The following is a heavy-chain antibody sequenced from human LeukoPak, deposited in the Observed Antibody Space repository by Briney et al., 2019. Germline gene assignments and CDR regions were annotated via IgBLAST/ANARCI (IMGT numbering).Heavy chain of an antibody. D-gene: IGHD2-15*01. J-gene: IGHJ5*02. CDR1: GFTFSSYS. V-gene: IGHV3-21*01. CDR3: ARSNIVVVVAAHANWFDP. Sequence: GGSLRLSCAASGFTFSSYSMNWVRQAPGKGLEWVSSISSSSSYIYYADSVKGRFTISRDNAKNSLYLQMNSLRAEDTAVYYCARSNIVVVVAAHANWFDPWGQGTLVTVSS. CDR2: ISSSSSYI.